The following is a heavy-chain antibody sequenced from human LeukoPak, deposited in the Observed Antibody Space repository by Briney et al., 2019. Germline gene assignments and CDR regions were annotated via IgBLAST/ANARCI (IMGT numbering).Heavy chain of an antibody. CDR1: GFTFDDYG. J-gene: IGHJ4*02. Sequence: GGSLRLSCAASGFTFDDYGMSWVRQAPGKGLEWVSGINWNGGSTGYADSVKGRFTISRDNSKNTLFLQMNSLRAEDTAVYYCAKIPQVAIFDYWGQGTLVTVSS. CDR3: AKIPQVAIFDY. CDR2: INWNGGST. V-gene: IGHV3-20*04. D-gene: IGHD2-21*01.